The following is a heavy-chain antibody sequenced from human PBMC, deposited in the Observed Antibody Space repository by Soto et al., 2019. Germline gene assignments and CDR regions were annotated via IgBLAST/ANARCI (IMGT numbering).Heavy chain of an antibody. D-gene: IGHD6-19*01. V-gene: IGHV3-23*01. Sequence: PGGSLRLSCAASGFTFSSYAMSWVRQAPGKGLEWVSAISGSGGSTYYADSVKGRFTISRDNSKNTLYLQMNSLRAEDTAVYYCANGVAVAGPHSAWFDPWGQGTLVTVPQ. CDR1: GFTFSSYA. J-gene: IGHJ5*02. CDR3: ANGVAVAGPHSAWFDP. CDR2: ISGSGGST.